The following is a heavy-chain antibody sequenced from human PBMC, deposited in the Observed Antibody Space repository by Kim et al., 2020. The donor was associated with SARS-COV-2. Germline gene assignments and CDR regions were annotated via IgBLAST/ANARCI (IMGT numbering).Heavy chain of an antibody. J-gene: IGHJ4*02. CDR3: ARISQLRYHTYFDY. CDR2: INHSGST. V-gene: IGHV4-34*01. Sequence: SETLSLTCAVYGGSFSGYYWSWIRQPPGKGLEWIGEINHSGSTNYNPSLKSRVTISVDTSKNQFSLKLSSVTAADTAVYYCARISQLRYHTYFDYWGQGTLCTVSS. CDR1: GGSFSGYY. D-gene: IGHD3-9*01.